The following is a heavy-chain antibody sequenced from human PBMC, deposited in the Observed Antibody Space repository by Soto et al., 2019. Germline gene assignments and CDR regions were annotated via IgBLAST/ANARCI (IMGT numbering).Heavy chain of an antibody. Sequence: PGGSLRLSCAASGFTFDDYTMHWVRQAPGKGLEWVSLISWDGGSTYYADSVKGRFTISRDNSKNSLYLQMNSLRTEDTALYYCAKDGSSDHYYYYGMDVWGQGTTVTVYS. CDR3: AKDGSSDHYYYYGMDV. CDR1: GFTFDDYT. J-gene: IGHJ6*02. CDR2: ISWDGGST. V-gene: IGHV3-43*01. D-gene: IGHD6-6*01.